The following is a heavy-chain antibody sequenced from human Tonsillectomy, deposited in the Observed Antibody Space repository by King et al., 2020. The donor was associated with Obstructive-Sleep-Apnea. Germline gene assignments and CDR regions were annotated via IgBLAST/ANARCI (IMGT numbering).Heavy chain of an antibody. CDR2: IRFDGSDK. Sequence: VQLVESGGGVVQPGGSLRLSCAASGFTFSGYGMHWVRQAPGKGLEWVAFIRFDGSDKHYADSVKGRFAISREKSKNTLYLQMNSLRTEDTAVYYCAKGERDFDHWGQGTLVTVSS. J-gene: IGHJ4*02. V-gene: IGHV3-30*02. CDR3: AKGERDFDH. D-gene: IGHD1-1*01. CDR1: GFTFSGYG.